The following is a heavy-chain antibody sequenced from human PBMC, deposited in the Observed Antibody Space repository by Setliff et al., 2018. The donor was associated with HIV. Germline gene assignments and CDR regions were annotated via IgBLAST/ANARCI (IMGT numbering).Heavy chain of an antibody. CDR2: IKPDGSQK. Sequence: PGGSLRLSCAASGFSINNYWMTWVRLAPGKGLEWVANIKPDGSQKNYVDSVRGRFTISRENAKDSLYLRMNSLRVEDTAVYYCARGYTGDFHWGQGTLVTVSS. V-gene: IGHV3-7*01. CDR1: GFSINNYW. CDR3: ARGYTGDFH. D-gene: IGHD7-27*01. J-gene: IGHJ1*01.